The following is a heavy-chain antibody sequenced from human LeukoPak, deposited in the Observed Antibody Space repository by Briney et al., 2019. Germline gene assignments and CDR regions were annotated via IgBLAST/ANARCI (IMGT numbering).Heavy chain of an antibody. D-gene: IGHD3-22*01. CDR2: INPSGGST. Sequence: ASVKVSCKASGYTFTSYYMHWVRQAPGQGLEWMGIINPSGGSTSYAQKFQGRVTMTRDTSTSTVYMELSSLRSEDTAVYYCAREVRDYFDSSGYSDYWVQGTLVTVSS. J-gene: IGHJ4*02. CDR1: GYTFTSYY. V-gene: IGHV1-46*01. CDR3: AREVRDYFDSSGYSDY.